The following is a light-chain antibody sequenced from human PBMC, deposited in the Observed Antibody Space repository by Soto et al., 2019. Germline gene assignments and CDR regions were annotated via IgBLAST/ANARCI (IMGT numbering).Light chain of an antibody. CDR1: SSDVGGSNH. CDR2: DIS. CDR3: CSSAGDYTFL. Sequence: QSALTQPRSVSGSPGQSVTISCTGTSSDVGGSNHVSWYQHHPGKAPKFMIYDISKRPSGVPDRFSGSKSGNTASLTISGLRAEDEADYYCCSSAGDYTFLFXTGTKVTVL. V-gene: IGLV2-11*01. J-gene: IGLJ1*01.